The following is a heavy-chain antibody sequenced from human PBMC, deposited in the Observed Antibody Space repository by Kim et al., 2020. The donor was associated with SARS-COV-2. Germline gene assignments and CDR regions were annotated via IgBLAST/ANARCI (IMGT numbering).Heavy chain of an antibody. CDR1: GYTFTSYY. J-gene: IGHJ6*02. CDR2: INPSGGST. D-gene: IGHD3-10*01. Sequence: ASVKVSCKASGYTFTSYYMHWVRQAPGQGLEWMGIINPSGGSTSYAQKFQGRVTMTRDTSTSTVYMELSSLRSEDTAVYYCARDPMVRGVIITYYYYGMDVWGQGTTVTVSS. CDR3: ARDPMVRGVIITYYYYGMDV. V-gene: IGHV1-46*01.